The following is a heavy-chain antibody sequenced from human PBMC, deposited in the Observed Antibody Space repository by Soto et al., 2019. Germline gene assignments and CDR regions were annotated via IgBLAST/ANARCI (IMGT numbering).Heavy chain of an antibody. V-gene: IGHV3-23*01. Sequence: GGSLRLSCTASGFPFSHYAMNWVRQGPGTRLEWVADISGSGDSARYADSGRGRFTISRDNSRDTLYLQMNSLRVDDTAVYYCGKERRGSGWSVCNFWGQGALVTVSS. CDR1: GFPFSHYA. D-gene: IGHD6-19*01. CDR3: GKERRGSGWSVCNF. J-gene: IGHJ4*02. CDR2: ISGSGDSA.